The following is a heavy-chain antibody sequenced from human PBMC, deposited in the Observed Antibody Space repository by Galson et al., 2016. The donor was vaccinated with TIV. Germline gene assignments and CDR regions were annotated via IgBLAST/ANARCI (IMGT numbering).Heavy chain of an antibody. D-gene: IGHD1-1*01. Sequence: SLRLSCATSGFTFGSHGMHWVRQAPGKGLEWVAVIWFDGSNDRYADSVKGRFTISRDNSKNTLYLQMNSLRAEDTAMYYCARGELATTKILFDYWGQGTLVTVSS. J-gene: IGHJ4*02. V-gene: IGHV3-33*01. CDR3: ARGELATTKILFDY. CDR1: GFTFGSHG. CDR2: IWFDGSND.